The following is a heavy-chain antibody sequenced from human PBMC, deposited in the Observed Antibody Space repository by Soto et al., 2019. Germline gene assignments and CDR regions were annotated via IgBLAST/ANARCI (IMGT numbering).Heavy chain of an antibody. Sequence: GGSLRLSCAASGFTFSSYSMNWVRQAPGKGLEWVSSISSSSSYIYYADSVKGRFTISRDNAKNSLYLQMNSLRAEDTAVYSCASGELELRASDIWGQGTMVTVSS. CDR1: GFTFSSYS. J-gene: IGHJ3*02. CDR3: ASGELELRASDI. V-gene: IGHV3-21*01. CDR2: ISSSSSYI. D-gene: IGHD1-7*01.